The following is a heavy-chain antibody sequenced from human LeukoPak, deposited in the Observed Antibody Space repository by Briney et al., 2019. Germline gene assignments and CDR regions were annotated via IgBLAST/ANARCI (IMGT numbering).Heavy chain of an antibody. CDR2: IYNTGTA. Sequence: SETLSLTCTVSGGSISSYYWSWIRQPPGKGLEWIGYIYNTGTAYYNPSLKSRVTVLVDTSKNQFSLKLSSVTAADTAVYYCARINWYFDLWGRGTLVTVSS. J-gene: IGHJ2*01. V-gene: IGHV4-59*08. CDR1: GGSISSYY. CDR3: ARINWYFDL.